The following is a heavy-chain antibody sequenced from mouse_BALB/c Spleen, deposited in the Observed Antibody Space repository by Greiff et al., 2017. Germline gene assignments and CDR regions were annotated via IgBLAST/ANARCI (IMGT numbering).Heavy chain of an antibody. CDR2: ISSGGSYT. J-gene: IGHJ4*01. V-gene: IGHV5-9-3*01. CDR1: GFTFSSYA. Sequence: EVQLVESGGGLVKPGGSLKLSCAASGFTFSSYAMSWVRQTPEKRLEWVATISSGGSYTYYPDSVKGRFTISRDNAKNTLYLQMSSLRSEDTAMYYCARHGYDGYPYAMDYWGQGTSVTVSS. CDR3: ARHGYDGYPYAMDY. D-gene: IGHD2-3*01.